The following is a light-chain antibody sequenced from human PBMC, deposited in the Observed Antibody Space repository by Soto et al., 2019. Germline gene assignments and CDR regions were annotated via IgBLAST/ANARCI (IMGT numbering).Light chain of an antibody. J-gene: IGKJ5*01. CDR1: QSVSSIY. CDR3: QQYGSSPRT. CDR2: GVS. Sequence: EIVLTQSPGTLSLSPGEIATLSFRASQSVSSIYFAWYQQKRGQAPRLLTYGVSSRATGIPDRFSGSGSGTDFTLTISRLEPEDSAAYFCQQYGSSPRTFGQGTRLEIK. V-gene: IGKV3-20*01.